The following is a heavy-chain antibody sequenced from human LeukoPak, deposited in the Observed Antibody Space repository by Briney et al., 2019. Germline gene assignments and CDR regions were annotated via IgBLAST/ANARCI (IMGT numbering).Heavy chain of an antibody. D-gene: IGHD6-19*01. CDR3: AREQQWLVFWFDP. V-gene: IGHV3-9*01. J-gene: IGHJ5*02. CDR1: GFTFDDYA. CDR2: ISWNSGSI. Sequence: GGSLRLSCAASGFTFDDYAMHWVRQAPGKGLEWVSGISWNSGSIGYADSVKGRFTISRDNAKNSLYLQMNSLRDEDTAVYYCAREQQWLVFWFDPWGQGTLVTVSS.